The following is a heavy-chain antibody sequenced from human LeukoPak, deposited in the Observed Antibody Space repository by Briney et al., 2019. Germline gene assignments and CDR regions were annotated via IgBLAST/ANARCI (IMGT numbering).Heavy chain of an antibody. V-gene: IGHV4-59*01. CDR1: GGSISNYY. Sequence: PSETLSLTCTVSGGSISNYYWSWIRQPPGKALEWIGYIYYSGSTNYNPSLKSRVTISVDTSKNQFSLKLSSVTAADTAVYYCAKVLRDSSAFDIWGQGTMVTVSS. D-gene: IGHD4-11*01. CDR3: AKVLRDSSAFDI. CDR2: IYYSGST. J-gene: IGHJ3*02.